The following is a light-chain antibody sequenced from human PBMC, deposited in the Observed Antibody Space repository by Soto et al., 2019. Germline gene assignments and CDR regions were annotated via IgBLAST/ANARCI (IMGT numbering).Light chain of an antibody. CDR3: QQYYSTPRT. CDR2: WAS. J-gene: IGKJ1*01. CDR1: QSVLYRSNNKNY. Sequence: DIVMTQSPDSLAVSLGERATINWKSSQSVLYRSNNKNYLAWYQQKPGQPPKLLISWASTRESGVPDRFSGSGSGTDFTLTISSLQAEDVAVYYCQQYYSTPRTFGQGTKVDI. V-gene: IGKV4-1*01.